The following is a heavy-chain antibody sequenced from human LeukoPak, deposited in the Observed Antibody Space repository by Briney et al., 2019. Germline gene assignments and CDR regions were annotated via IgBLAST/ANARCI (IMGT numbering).Heavy chain of an antibody. V-gene: IGHV4-61*02. CDR2: IYTSGST. CDR1: GGSISSGSYY. Sequence: SETLSLTCTVSGGSISSGSYYWSWIRQPAGKGLEWIGRIYTSGSTNYNPSLKSRVTISIDTSKNQFSLKLTSVTAADTAVYYCARSAGDCWGQGTLVTVSS. CDR3: ARSAGDC. J-gene: IGHJ4*02.